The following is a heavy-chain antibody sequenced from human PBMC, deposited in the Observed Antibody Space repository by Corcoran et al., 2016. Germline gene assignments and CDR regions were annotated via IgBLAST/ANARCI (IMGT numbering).Heavy chain of an antibody. V-gene: IGHV4-38-2*02. CDR3: AGVAGPRLDSSVWEPYYGAY. D-gene: IGHD3-22*01. CDR2: IYHSGST. J-gene: IGHJ4*02. Sequence: QVQLQESGPGLVKPSETLSLTCTVSGYSISSGYYWGWIRQPPGKGLEWIGSIYHSGSTYYNPSLKSRVTISVDTSKNHLSLELSSVTAADTAVYYWAGVAGPRLDSSVWEPYYGAYWGQGTLVTVSS. CDR1: GYSISSGYY.